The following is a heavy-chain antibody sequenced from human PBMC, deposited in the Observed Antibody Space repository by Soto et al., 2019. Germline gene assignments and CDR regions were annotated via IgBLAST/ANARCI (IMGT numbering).Heavy chain of an antibody. J-gene: IGHJ4*02. Sequence: QITLKESGPTLVKSTQTLTLTCTFSGFSLSTRGVGVAWIRQPPGKALEWLTLIYWDDEKPYSPSLTSRITITKDNSKNQEVLTMTNMEPVDTATYYCAQFRENGIISRDYWGQGTLVTVS. CDR1: GFSLSTRGVG. V-gene: IGHV2-5*02. CDR2: IYWDDEK. CDR3: AQFRENGIISRDY. D-gene: IGHD3-3*02.